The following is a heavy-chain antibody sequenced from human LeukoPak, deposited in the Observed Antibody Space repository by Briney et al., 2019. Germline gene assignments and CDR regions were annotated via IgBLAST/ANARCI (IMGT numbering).Heavy chain of an antibody. Sequence: SETLSLTCAVYGGSFSGYYWSWIRQPPGKGLEWIGSIHYGGTTHYNPSLQSRVSISADTSKNQFALDLRSVTAADTAVYYCTRDIGDFVSDFWGQGTLVTVSS. CDR2: IHYGGTT. J-gene: IGHJ4*02. CDR1: GGSFSGYY. V-gene: IGHV4-34*01. CDR3: TRDIGDFVSDF. D-gene: IGHD2-21*02.